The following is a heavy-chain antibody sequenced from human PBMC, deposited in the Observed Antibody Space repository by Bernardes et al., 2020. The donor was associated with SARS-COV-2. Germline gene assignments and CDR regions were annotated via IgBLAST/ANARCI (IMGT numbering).Heavy chain of an antibody. J-gene: IGHJ4*02. Sequence: GGSLRLSCAASGFTFSSYWMNWVRQAPGKGLEWVSVIYSGGSTYYADSVKGRFTISRHNSKNTLYLQMNSLRTEDTAVYYCARGSMGDPGYFDYWGQGTLVTVPS. CDR1: GFTFSSYW. CDR2: IYSGGST. V-gene: IGHV3-53*04. D-gene: IGHD3-10*01. CDR3: ARGSMGDPGYFDY.